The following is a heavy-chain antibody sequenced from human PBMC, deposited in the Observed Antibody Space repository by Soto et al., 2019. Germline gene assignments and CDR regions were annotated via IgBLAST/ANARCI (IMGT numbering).Heavy chain of an antibody. J-gene: IGHJ4*02. V-gene: IGHV4-34*01. D-gene: IGHD6-13*01. CDR1: GGSFSGYY. Sequence: QVQLQQWGAGLLKPSETLSLTCAVYGGSFSGYYWSWIRQPPGKGLEWIGEINHSGSTNYNPSLKXXVXIXXDTTKNQFSLKLNSVTAADTAVYYCARVIAAAFDYWGRGTLVIVSS. CDR2: INHSGST. CDR3: ARVIAAAFDY.